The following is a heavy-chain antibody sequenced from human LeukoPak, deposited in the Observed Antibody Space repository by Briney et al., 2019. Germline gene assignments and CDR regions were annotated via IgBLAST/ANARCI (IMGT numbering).Heavy chain of an antibody. Sequence: PSETLSLTCTVSGGSISSSNNWGWIRQPPGKGLEWIGSIYYGGSTYYNPSLKSRVTISADTSKNQFSLKLNSVTAADTAVYYCARYSSSWGIDYWGQGTLVTVSS. CDR1: GGSISSSNN. CDR3: ARYSSSWGIDY. J-gene: IGHJ4*02. V-gene: IGHV4-39*07. CDR2: IYYGGST. D-gene: IGHD6-13*01.